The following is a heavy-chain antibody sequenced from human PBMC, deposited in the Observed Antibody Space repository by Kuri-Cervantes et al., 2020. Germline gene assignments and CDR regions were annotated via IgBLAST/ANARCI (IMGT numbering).Heavy chain of an antibody. J-gene: IGHJ4*02. V-gene: IGHV3-9*01. D-gene: IGHD2-21*01. CDR3: ARDVRCIKNAYCGGDDY. Sequence: GGSLRLSCAPSGFTFDDYAMHWVRQALGKGLEWVSGISWNSGSIGYADSVKGRFTISRDNAKNSLYLQMNSLRAEDTAVYYCARDVRCIKNAYCGGDDYWGQGTLVTVSS. CDR1: GFTFDDYA. CDR2: ISWNSGSI.